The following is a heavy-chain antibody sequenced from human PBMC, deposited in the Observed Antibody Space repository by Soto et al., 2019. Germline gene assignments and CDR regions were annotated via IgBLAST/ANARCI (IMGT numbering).Heavy chain of an antibody. Sequence: PGGSLRLSCAASEFTFSTYAMTWVRQAPGRGLQWVATISDSGDITYYADSVKGRFTISRDNSRNTLYLQMNNLRAEDTALYYCAKQWVPSLTDRPPRLDYWGRGTLVTVYS. CDR2: ISDSGDIT. J-gene: IGHJ4*02. CDR3: AKQWVPSLTDRPPRLDY. CDR1: EFTFSTYA. D-gene: IGHD6-6*01. V-gene: IGHV3-23*01.